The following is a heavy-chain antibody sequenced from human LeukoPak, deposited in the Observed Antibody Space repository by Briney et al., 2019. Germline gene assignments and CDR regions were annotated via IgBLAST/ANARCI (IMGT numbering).Heavy chain of an antibody. D-gene: IGHD6-13*01. Sequence: GGSLRLSCAASGFTFSTSAMSWVRQAPGQGLEWVSTISDTGGSTYYADSVKGRFTISRDNSKNTLYLQMNSLRAEDTAVYYCAKDPSSSWHLDYWGQGTLVTVSS. V-gene: IGHV3-23*01. CDR3: AKDPSSSWHLDY. CDR1: GFTFSTSA. J-gene: IGHJ4*02. CDR2: ISDTGGST.